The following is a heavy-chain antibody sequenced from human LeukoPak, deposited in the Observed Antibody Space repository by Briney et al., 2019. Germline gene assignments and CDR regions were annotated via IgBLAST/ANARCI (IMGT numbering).Heavy chain of an antibody. J-gene: IGHJ3*02. Sequence: GGSLRLSCAASGFTFDDYAMHWVRQAPGKGLEWVSGISWNSGSICYADSVKGRFTISRDNAKNSLYLQMNSLRAEDTALYYCAKDMGWLQLSDAFDIWGQGTMVTVSS. V-gene: IGHV3-9*01. CDR1: GFTFDDYA. D-gene: IGHD5-24*01. CDR3: AKDMGWLQLSDAFDI. CDR2: ISWNSGSI.